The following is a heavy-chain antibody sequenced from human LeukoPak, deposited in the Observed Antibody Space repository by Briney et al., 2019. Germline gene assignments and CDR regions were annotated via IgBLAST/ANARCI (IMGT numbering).Heavy chain of an antibody. Sequence: GGSLRLSCAASGFTFSDYYMSWIRQAPGKGLEWVSYISSSGSTIYYADSVKGRFTISRDNAKNSLYLQMNSLRAEDTAVYYCARDLACSSTSCFHYYYYYMDVWGKGTTVTVSS. V-gene: IGHV3-11*04. J-gene: IGHJ6*03. CDR2: ISSSGSTI. D-gene: IGHD2-2*01. CDR3: ARDLACSSTSCFHYYYYYMDV. CDR1: GFTFSDYY.